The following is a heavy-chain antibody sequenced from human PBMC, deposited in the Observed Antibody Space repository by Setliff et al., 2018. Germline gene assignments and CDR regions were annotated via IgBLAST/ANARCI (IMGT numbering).Heavy chain of an antibody. CDR2: IHTTEST. CDR1: GDTIYNYF. CDR3: ARGLNSVSWTFTY. D-gene: IGHD2-15*01. J-gene: IGHJ4*02. V-gene: IGHV4-4*08. Sequence: PSETLSLTCTVTGDTIYNYFWSWIRQSPGTGPEWIGYIHTTESTNYNPSLKSRVTISIDTSKSQFSLNLNSVTAADAAMYYCARGLNSVSWTFTYWGQGTLVTVSS.